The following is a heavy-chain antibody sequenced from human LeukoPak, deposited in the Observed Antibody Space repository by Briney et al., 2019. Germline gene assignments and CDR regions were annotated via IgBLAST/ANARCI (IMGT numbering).Heavy chain of an antibody. V-gene: IGHV1-18*01. D-gene: IGHD6-13*01. CDR1: GYTFTSYG. J-gene: IGHJ4*02. Sequence: ASVKVSCKASGYTFTSYGISWVRQAPGQGLEWMGWISAYTGNTDYAQKLQGRVTMTTDTSTSTAYMELRSLRSDDTTVYYRARGGVSSSWSRTPDYWGQGTLVTVSS. CDR2: ISAYTGNT. CDR3: ARGGVSSSWSRTPDY.